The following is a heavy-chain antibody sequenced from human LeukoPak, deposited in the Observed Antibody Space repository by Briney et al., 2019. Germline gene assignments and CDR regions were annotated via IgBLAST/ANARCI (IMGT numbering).Heavy chain of an antibody. CDR1: GFTFSSYW. D-gene: IGHD2-2*02. CDR3: LPEYTKSLVVDY. V-gene: IGHV3-21*01. CDR2: ISSSSSYI. Sequence: GGSLRLSCAASGFTFSSYWMSWVRQAPGKGLEWVSSISSSSSYIYYADSVKGRFTISRDNSKNTLYLQMNSLRAEDTALYYCLPEYTKSLVVDYWGQGTLVTVSS. J-gene: IGHJ4*02.